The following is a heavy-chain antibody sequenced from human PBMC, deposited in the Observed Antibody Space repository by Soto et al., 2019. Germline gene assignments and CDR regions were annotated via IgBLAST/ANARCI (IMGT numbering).Heavy chain of an antibody. V-gene: IGHV1-69*12. CDR3: AGLRQQLENWFDP. CDR2: IIPIFGTA. CDR1: GGTFSSYA. D-gene: IGHD6-13*01. J-gene: IGHJ5*02. Sequence: QVQLVQSGAEVKKPGSSVKVSCKASGGTFSSYAISWVRQAPGQGLEWMGGIIPIFGTANYAQKFQGRVTITADESTSTAYKELSSLRSEGTAVYYCAGLRQQLENWFDPWGQGTLVTVSS.